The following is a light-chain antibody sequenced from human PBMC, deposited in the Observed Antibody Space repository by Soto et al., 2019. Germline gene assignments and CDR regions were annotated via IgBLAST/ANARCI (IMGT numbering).Light chain of an antibody. CDR2: DAS. J-gene: IGKJ4*01. CDR1: QSISGRY. Sequence: ETVLTQSPGTLSLSPGERASLSCRASQSISGRYLAWYQQKPGQAPRLLIYDASNRATGIPDRFSGSGSGTDFILTISRLEPEDFAVYYCQQYGSSPLTFGGGTKVEIK. V-gene: IGKV3-20*01. CDR3: QQYGSSPLT.